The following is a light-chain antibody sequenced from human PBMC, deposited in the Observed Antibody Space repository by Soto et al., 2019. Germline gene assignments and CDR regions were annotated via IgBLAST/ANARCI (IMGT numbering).Light chain of an antibody. Sequence: QSVLTQPASVSGSPGQSITISCTGTSSDVGGYNYVSWYRQHPGKAPKLMIYDDTNRPSGVSNRFSGSKSGNTASLTISGLQAEDEADYYCSSYTSSSTLVFGGGTKVTVL. V-gene: IGLV2-14*01. CDR3: SSYTSSSTLV. CDR1: SSDVGGYNY. CDR2: DDT. J-gene: IGLJ2*01.